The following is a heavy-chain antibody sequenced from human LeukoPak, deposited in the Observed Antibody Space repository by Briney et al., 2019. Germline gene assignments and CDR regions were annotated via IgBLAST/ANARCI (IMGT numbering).Heavy chain of an antibody. D-gene: IGHD4-17*01. Sequence: ASVKVSCKTSGFTFKDYYIHWVRQAPGQGLEWMGWLNPYSGGTNYAQKFQGRVTLTRDTSITTAYMELSSLRSEDTAVYYCARDLNDYGDFGGFDPWGQGTLVTVSS. V-gene: IGHV1-2*02. CDR3: ARDLNDYGDFGGFDP. CDR1: GFTFKDYY. CDR2: LNPYSGGT. J-gene: IGHJ5*02.